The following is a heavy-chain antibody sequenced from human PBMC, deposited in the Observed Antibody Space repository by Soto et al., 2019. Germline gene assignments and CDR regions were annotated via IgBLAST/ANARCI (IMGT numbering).Heavy chain of an antibody. V-gene: IGHV1-69*06. D-gene: IGHD3-22*01. Sequence: SVKVSCKASGDTFSVYAISWVRQAPGQGLEWVGGIIPIFCTANYAQKFKGRVTITADKSTSTAYMELISLRSEDTDMYYCARGGYYYDSRGYAFEYWGQGTQVTVSS. J-gene: IGHJ4*02. CDR1: GDTFSVYA. CDR3: ARGGYYYDSRGYAFEY. CDR2: IIPIFCTA.